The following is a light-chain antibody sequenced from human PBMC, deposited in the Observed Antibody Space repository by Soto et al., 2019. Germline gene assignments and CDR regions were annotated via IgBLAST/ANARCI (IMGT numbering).Light chain of an antibody. V-gene: IGKV1-39*01. CDR3: QQSYSTPRN. J-gene: IGKJ5*01. CDR2: AAS. CDR1: QSISSY. Sequence: DIQMTQSPSSLSASVGDRVTITCRTSQSISSYLNWYQQKPGKAPKLLIYAASSLQSGVPSRFSGRGSGTDFTLTISSLQPEDFATYYCQQSYSTPRNFGQGTRLEMK.